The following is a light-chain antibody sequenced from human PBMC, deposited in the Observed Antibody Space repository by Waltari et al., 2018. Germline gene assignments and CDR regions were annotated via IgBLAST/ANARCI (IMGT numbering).Light chain of an antibody. CDR3: LLSFSGVHAV. J-gene: IGLJ7*01. Sequence: QAVVTQEPSLTVSPGGTVTLTCGPSTGAVTSGHYPYWFQQRPGQAPTTLIYDSNNKHSWTPARFSASLLGGKAALTLSGAQPEDEADYYCLLSFSGVHAVFGGGTHLTVL. CDR2: DSN. CDR1: TGAVTSGHY. V-gene: IGLV7-46*01.